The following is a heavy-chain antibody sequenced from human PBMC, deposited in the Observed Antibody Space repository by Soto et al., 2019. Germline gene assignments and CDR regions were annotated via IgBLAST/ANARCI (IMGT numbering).Heavy chain of an antibody. CDR3: ASLPGAAGLPPGIAAAGTLYYYYYGMDV. J-gene: IGHJ6*02. CDR1: GFTFSSYW. CDR2: INSDGSRT. V-gene: IGHV3-74*01. D-gene: IGHD6-13*01. Sequence: GGSLRLSCAASGFTFSSYWMHWVRQAPGKGLVWVSRINSDGSRTSYADSVKGRFTISRDNAKNTLYLQMNSLRAEDTAVYYCASLPGAAGLPPGIAAAGTLYYYYYGMDVWGQGTTVTVSS.